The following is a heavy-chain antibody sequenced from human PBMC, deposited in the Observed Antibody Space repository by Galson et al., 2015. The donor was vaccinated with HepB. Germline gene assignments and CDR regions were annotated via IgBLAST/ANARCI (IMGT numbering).Heavy chain of an antibody. CDR3: ARDPPDYYDSSGKTQNDY. CDR1: GSTFTSYG. D-gene: IGHD3-22*01. V-gene: IGHV1-18*01. Sequence: SVKVSCKASGSTFTSYGISWVRQAPGQGLEWMGWISAYNGNTNYAQKLQGRVTMTTDTSTSTAYMELRSLRSDDTAVYYCARDPPDYYDSSGKTQNDYWGQGTLVTVSS. CDR2: ISAYNGNT. J-gene: IGHJ4*02.